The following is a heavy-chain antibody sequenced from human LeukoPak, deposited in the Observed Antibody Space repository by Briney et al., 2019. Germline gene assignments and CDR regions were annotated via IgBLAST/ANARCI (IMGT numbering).Heavy chain of an antibody. Sequence: PSETLSLTCTVSGGSISSGGYYWSWIRQHPGKGLEWIGYIYYSGSTYYNPSLKSRVTISVDTSKNQFSLKLSSVTAADTAVYYCARAAPSKWLAYYYGMDVWGQGTTVTVSS. CDR3: ARAAPSKWLAYYYGMDV. D-gene: IGHD3-22*01. J-gene: IGHJ6*02. CDR2: IYYSGST. V-gene: IGHV4-31*03. CDR1: GGSISSGGYY.